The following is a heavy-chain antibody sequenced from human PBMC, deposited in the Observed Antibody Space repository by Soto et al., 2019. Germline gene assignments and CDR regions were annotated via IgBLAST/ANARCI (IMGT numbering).Heavy chain of an antibody. D-gene: IGHD3-22*01. J-gene: IGHJ4*02. CDR1: GFTFSSYS. V-gene: IGHV3-23*01. Sequence: PGGSLRLSCAASGFTFSSYSMNWVRQAPGKGLEWVSAISGSGGSTYYADSVKGRFTISRDNSKNTLYLQMNSLRAEDTAVYYCAKGRYYDSSGYLYYFDYWGQGTLVTVSS. CDR3: AKGRYYDSSGYLYYFDY. CDR2: ISGSGGST.